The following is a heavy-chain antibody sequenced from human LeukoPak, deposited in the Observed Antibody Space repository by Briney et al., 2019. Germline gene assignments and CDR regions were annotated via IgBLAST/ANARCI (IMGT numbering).Heavy chain of an antibody. J-gene: IGHJ4*02. Sequence: PSETLSLTCTVSGGSISSYYWSWIRQPPGKGLEWIGYIYYSGSTNYNPSLKSRVTISVDTSKNQFSLKLSSVTAADTAVYYCARQCSSTSCYDYWGQGTLVTVSS. V-gene: IGHV4-59*08. D-gene: IGHD2-2*01. CDR2: IYYSGST. CDR1: GGSISSYY. CDR3: ARQCSSTSCYDY.